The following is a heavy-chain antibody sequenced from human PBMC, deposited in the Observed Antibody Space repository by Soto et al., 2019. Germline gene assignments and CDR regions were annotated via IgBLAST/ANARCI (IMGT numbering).Heavy chain of an antibody. D-gene: IGHD3-22*01. Sequence: PGGSLRLSCAASGFTFSSYAMSWVRQAPGKGLEWVSAISGSGGSTYYADSVKGRFTISRDNSKNTLYLQMNSLRAEDTAVYYWAKVPYYYDSSGYYRSPYCYYDMDVWGQGTTVTVSS. CDR3: AKVPYYYDSSGYYRSPYCYYDMDV. CDR2: ISGSGGST. CDR1: GFTFSSYA. J-gene: IGHJ6*01. V-gene: IGHV3-23*01.